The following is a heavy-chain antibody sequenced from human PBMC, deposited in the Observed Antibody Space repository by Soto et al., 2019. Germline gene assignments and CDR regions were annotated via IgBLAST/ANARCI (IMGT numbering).Heavy chain of an antibody. CDR3: TTLSQYYYDSSGYYNY. CDR2: IKSKTDGGTT. Sequence: PGGSLRLSWAAAGFTFSNAGMNWIRQAPGKGLEWVGRIKSKTDGGTTDYAAPVKGRFTISRDDSKNTLYLQMNSLKTEDTAVYYCTTLSQYYYDSSGYYNYWGQGTLVTVSS. J-gene: IGHJ4*02. V-gene: IGHV3-15*07. D-gene: IGHD3-22*01. CDR1: GFTFSNAG.